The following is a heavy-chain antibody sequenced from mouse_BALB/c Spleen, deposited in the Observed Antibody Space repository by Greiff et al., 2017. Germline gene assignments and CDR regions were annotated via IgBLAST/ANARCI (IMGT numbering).Heavy chain of an antibody. CDR1: GFTFSSFG. D-gene: IGHD1-2*01. CDR2: ISSGSSTI. J-gene: IGHJ1*01. CDR3: ARGTTATYFDV. V-gene: IGHV5-17*02. Sequence: DVMLVESGGGLVQPGGSRKLSCAASGFTFSSFGMHWVRQAPEKGLEWVAYISSGSSTIYYADTVKGRFTISRDNPKNTLFLQMTSLRSEDTAMYYCARGTTATYFDVWGAGTTVTVSS.